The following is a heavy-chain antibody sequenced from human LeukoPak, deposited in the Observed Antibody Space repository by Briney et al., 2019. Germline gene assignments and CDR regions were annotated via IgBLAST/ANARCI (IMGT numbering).Heavy chain of an antibody. J-gene: IGHJ4*02. CDR3: AKVASDSSGYYYYFDY. CDR2: ISGSGGST. V-gene: IGHV3-23*01. CDR1: GFTFSSYA. D-gene: IGHD3-22*01. Sequence: GGSLRLSCAASGFTFSSYAMSWVRQAPGKGLEWVSAISGSGGSTYYADSVKGRFTISRDNSKNTLYLQMNSLRAEDTAVYYCAKVASDSSGYYYYFDYWGQGTLVTVSS.